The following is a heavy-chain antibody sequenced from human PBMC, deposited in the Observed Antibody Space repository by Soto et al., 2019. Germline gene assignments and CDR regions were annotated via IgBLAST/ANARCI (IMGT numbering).Heavy chain of an antibody. J-gene: IGHJ6*02. D-gene: IGHD3-16*01. Sequence: PSETLSLTCAVYGGSFSGYYWSRIRPPPGKGLEQIGEINHSGRTNYKPCLKTRVIISGDTSKNQCSLKLSSGSGAGTDVYYCARRRNHGNYVGYYCYGMDVWGQGSTVTVSS. CDR3: ARRRNHGNYVGYYCYGMDV. CDR1: GGSFSGYY. CDR2: INHSGRT. V-gene: IGHV4-34*01.